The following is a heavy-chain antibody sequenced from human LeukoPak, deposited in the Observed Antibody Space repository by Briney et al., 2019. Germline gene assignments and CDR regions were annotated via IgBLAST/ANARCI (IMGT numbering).Heavy chain of an antibody. CDR2: ISYDGSNK. D-gene: IGHD5-24*01. Sequence: GRSQRLSCGASGFTFSSYAMHWVRQAPGKGLEWVAVISYDGSNKYYADSVKGRFTISRDNSKNTLYLQMNSLRSEDTAVYYCAREHRMATTPSFDYWGQGTLVTVSS. J-gene: IGHJ4*02. V-gene: IGHV3-30*01. CDR3: AREHRMATTPSFDY. CDR1: GFTFSSYA.